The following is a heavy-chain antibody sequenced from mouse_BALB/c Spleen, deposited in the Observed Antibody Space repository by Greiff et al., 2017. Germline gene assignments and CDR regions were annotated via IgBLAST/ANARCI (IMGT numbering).Heavy chain of an antibody. CDR1: GFTFSDYY. CDR3: ARNDYTSYAMDY. CDR2: ISDGGSYT. D-gene: IGHD2-4*01. V-gene: IGHV5-4*02. J-gene: IGHJ4*01. Sequence: EVHLVESGGGLVKPGGSLKLSCAASGFTFSDYYMYWVRQTPEKRLEWVATISDGGSYTYYPDSVKGRFTISRDNAKNNLYLQMSSLKSEDTAMYYCARNDYTSYAMDYWGQGTSVTVSS.